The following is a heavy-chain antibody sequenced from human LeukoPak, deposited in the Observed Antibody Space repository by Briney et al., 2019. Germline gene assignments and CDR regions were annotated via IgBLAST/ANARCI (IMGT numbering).Heavy chain of an antibody. CDR1: GFSLRTSGMS. J-gene: IGHJ4*02. Sequence: SGPTLVRPTQTLTLTCTFSGFSLRTSGMSVSWIRQPPGEALEWLARIDWDDDKYYSTSLKTRLTISKDTSKNQVVLRITNMHPVDTATYYCARTAYYYGSGTRPFDYWGQGTLVTVSS. V-gene: IGHV2-70*11. D-gene: IGHD3-10*01. CDR3: ARTAYYYGSGTRPFDY. CDR2: IDWDDDK.